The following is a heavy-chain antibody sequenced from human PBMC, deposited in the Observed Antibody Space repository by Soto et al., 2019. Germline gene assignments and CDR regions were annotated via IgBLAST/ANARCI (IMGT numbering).Heavy chain of an antibody. CDR1: GFTFSGSW. CDR3: ARALGCSTNCWGAFDI. CDR2: INKDGSNT. Sequence: EVQLVESGGGLVQPGGSLRLSCAASGFTFSGSWMTWVRQAPGKGLEWVANINKDGSNTYYVDSVKGRFTISRDNAKNSLFLQMNSLRVEETAVYFCARALGCSTNCWGAFDIWGQGTMVTVSS. J-gene: IGHJ3*02. V-gene: IGHV3-7*01. D-gene: IGHD6-13*01.